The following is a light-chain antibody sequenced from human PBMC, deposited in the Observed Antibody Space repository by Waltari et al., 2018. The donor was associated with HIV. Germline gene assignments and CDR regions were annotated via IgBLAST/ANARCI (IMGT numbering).Light chain of an antibody. J-gene: IGKJ2*01. V-gene: IGKV3-20*01. CDR2: GGS. CDR1: LNVINTF. CDR3: HRYGGANPPLHT. Sequence: ENLLTQSPGTLSLSPGERATLSCRSTLNVINTFLAWYQQKPGQPPSLLIYGGSSRATGIPDRFTGSGSATDFTLTISRVEPEDFAVYYCHRYGGANPPLHTFGQGTKLEI.